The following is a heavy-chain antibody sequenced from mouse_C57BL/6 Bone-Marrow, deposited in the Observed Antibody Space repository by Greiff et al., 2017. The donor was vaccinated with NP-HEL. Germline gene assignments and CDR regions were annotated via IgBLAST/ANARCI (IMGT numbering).Heavy chain of an antibody. V-gene: IGHV1-74*01. CDR1: GYTFTSYW. CDR3: AIGSSFYYFDY. D-gene: IGHD1-1*01. Sequence: QVQLQQPGAELVKPGASVKVSCKASGYTFTSYWMHWVKQRPGQGLEWIGRIHPSDSDTNYNQKFKGKATLTVDKSSSTAYIQLSSLTSEDSAVYYCAIGSSFYYFDYWGQGTTLTVSS. CDR2: IHPSDSDT. J-gene: IGHJ2*01.